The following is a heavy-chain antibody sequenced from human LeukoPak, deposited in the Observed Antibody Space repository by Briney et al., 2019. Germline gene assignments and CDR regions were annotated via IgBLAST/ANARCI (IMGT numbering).Heavy chain of an antibody. CDR3: ARGLPPGFGYYYYGMDV. CDR1: GFTFSSYE. V-gene: IGHV3-48*03. Sequence: GGSLRLSCAASGFTFSSYEMNWVRQAPGKGLEWVSYISSSGSTIYYADSVKGRFTISRDNAKNSLYLQMNSLRAEDTAVYYCARGLPPGFGYYYYGMDVWGQGTTVTVSS. D-gene: IGHD3-10*01. J-gene: IGHJ6*02. CDR2: ISSSGSTI.